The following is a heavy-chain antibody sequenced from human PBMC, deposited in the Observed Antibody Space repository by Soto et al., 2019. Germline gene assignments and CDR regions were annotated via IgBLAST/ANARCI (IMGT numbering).Heavy chain of an antibody. CDR3: ARGRYYYDSSGYQDY. CDR1: GGTFSSYA. CDR2: IIPIFGTA. J-gene: IGHJ4*02. D-gene: IGHD3-22*01. V-gene: IGHV1-69*13. Sequence: EASVKVSCKASGGTFSSYAISWVRQAPGQGLEWMGGIIPIFGTANYAQKFQGRVTITADESTSTAYMELSSLRSEDTAVYYCARGRYYYDSSGYQDYWGQGTLVTVSS.